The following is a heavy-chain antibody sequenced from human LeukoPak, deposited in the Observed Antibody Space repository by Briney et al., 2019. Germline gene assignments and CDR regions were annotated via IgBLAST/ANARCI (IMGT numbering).Heavy chain of an antibody. D-gene: IGHD5-24*01. CDR3: ARVDRDGYNSIDY. CDR1: GFTFSTYN. Sequence: GGSLRLSCTASGFTFSTYNMNWVRRAPGKGLEWVSSISSSGSYIYFADSVKGRFTISRDNAKNSLYLQMNSLRAEDTAVYYCARVDRDGYNSIDYWGQGTLVTVSS. V-gene: IGHV3-21*01. J-gene: IGHJ4*02. CDR2: ISSSGSYI.